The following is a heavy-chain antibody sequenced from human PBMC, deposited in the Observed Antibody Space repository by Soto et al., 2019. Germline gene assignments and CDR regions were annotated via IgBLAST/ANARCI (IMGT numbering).Heavy chain of an antibody. CDR3: ARVAENLGDSSGQGIYFDY. CDR2: IYYSGST. Sequence: PSETLSLTCTVSGGSISSGDYYWSWIRQPPGKGLEWIGYIYYSGSTYYNPSLKSRVTISVDTSKNQFSLKLSSVTAADTAVYYCARVAENLGDSSGQGIYFDYWGQGTLVTVSS. J-gene: IGHJ4*02. D-gene: IGHD3-22*01. CDR1: GGSISSGDYY. V-gene: IGHV4-30-4*01.